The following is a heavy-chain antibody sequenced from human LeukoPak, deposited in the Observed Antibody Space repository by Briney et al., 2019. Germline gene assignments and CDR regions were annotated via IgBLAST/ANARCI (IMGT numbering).Heavy chain of an antibody. CDR1: GYTFTSYG. CDR2: ISAYNGNT. V-gene: IGHV1-18*04. Sequence: ASVKVSCKASGYTFTSYGISWVRQAPGQGLEWMGWISAYNGNTNYAQKLQGRATMTTDTSTSTAYMELRSLRSDDTAVHYCARVRVVPAANYFDYWGQGTLVTVSS. D-gene: IGHD2-2*01. CDR3: ARVRVVPAANYFDY. J-gene: IGHJ4*02.